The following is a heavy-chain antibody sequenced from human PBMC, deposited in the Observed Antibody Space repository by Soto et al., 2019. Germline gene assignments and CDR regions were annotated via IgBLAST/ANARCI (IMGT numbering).Heavy chain of an antibody. V-gene: IGHV1-69*12. J-gene: IGHJ4*02. D-gene: IGHD5-18*01. CDR2: IITMFGTA. CDR3: ASGIQLWLRRINNGYSG. Sequence: QVQLVQSGAEVKKPESSVKVSCKAPGGTFSTYAISWVRQAPGQGLEWMGGIITMFGTANYAQRFQDRVTITAEESTNTVYMELSSLRSEDTAVYFCASGIQLWLRRINNGYSGWGQGTLVTVSS. CDR1: GGTFSTYA.